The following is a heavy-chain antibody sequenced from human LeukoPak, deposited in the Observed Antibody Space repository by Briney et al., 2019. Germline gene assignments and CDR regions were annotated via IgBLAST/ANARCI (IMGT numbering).Heavy chain of an antibody. CDR2: ISSSSSYI. J-gene: IGHJ4*02. D-gene: IGHD5-18*01. CDR1: GFTFSSYS. V-gene: IGHV3-21*01. Sequence: GGSLRLSCAASGFTFSSYSMNWVRQAPGKGLEWVSSISSSSSYIYYADSVKGRFTISRDNAKNSLYLQMNSLRAEDTAVYYCARALPLYSYGPTDYWGQGTLVTVSS. CDR3: ARALPLYSYGPTDY.